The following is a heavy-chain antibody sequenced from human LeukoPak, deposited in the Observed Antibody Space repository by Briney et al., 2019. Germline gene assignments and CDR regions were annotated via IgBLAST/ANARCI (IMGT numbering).Heavy chain of an antibody. CDR1: GGSISSGGYS. J-gene: IGHJ5*02. Sequence: SETLSLTCAVSGGSISSGGYSWIWIRQPPGKGLEWIGRIYTSGSTNYNPSLKSRVTMSVDTSKNQCSLKLSSVTAADTAVYYCARDNSVRDEAWWFNPWGQGTLVTVSS. D-gene: IGHD5-24*01. V-gene: IGHV4-61*02. CDR2: IYTSGST. CDR3: ARDNSVRDEAWWFNP.